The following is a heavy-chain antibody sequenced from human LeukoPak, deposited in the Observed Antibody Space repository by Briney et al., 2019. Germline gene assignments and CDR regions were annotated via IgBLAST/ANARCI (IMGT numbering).Heavy chain of an antibody. CDR1: GFIFSSYS. D-gene: IGHD6-13*01. V-gene: IGHV3-21*01. CDR2: ISSSSSYI. CDR3: ARELYSSSWAPDY. Sequence: GGSLRLSCAASGFIFSSYSMNWVRQAPGKGLEWVSSISSSSSYIYYADSVKGRFTISRDNAKNSLYLQMNSLRAEDTAVYYCARELYSSSWAPDYWGQGTLVTVSS. J-gene: IGHJ4*02.